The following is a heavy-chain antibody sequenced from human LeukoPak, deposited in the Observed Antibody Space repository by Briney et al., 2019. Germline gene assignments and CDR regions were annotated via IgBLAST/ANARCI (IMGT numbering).Heavy chain of an antibody. V-gene: IGHV3-53*01. J-gene: IGHJ4*02. CDR2: INSGGST. CDR1: GFSVSSNY. CDR3: SRATLDN. Sequence: GGSLRLSCAASGFSVSSNYISWVRQAPGKGLEWVSVINSGGSTKYADSVKARFTISRDNSKNKVQLQLNSMTAEDTAAYYCSRATLDNWGQGTLVTVSS.